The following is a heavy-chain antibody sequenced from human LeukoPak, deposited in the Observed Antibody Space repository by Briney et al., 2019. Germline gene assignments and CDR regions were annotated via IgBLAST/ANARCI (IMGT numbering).Heavy chain of an antibody. D-gene: IGHD3-10*01. Sequence: GGSLRLSCSASGFTFSSYAMHWVRQAPGKGLEYVSAISSNGGSTYYADSVNGRFTISRNNSKNTLYLQMSSLRAEDTAVYYCVKSMVRGESVDYWGQGTLVTVSS. CDR1: GFTFSSYA. V-gene: IGHV3-64D*06. CDR2: ISSNGGST. J-gene: IGHJ4*02. CDR3: VKSMVRGESVDY.